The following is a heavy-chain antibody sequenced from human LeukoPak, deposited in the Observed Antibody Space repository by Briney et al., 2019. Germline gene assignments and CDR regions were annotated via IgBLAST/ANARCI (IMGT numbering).Heavy chain of an antibody. V-gene: IGHV4-59*12. CDR1: GRSISIYY. J-gene: IGHJ6*03. D-gene: IGHD3-10*01. CDR2: IYYDGST. CDR3: ARVSYYYGSGSYYSYYYYMDV. Sequence: PSHTLSLTYTVYGRSISIYYWSSIRHPPRRGREWMVYIYYDGSTNYNPSLEGRVTISVDTSKNQFSLKLSSVTPANTALYYCARVSYYYGSGSYYSYYYYMDVSGRGTTVTISS.